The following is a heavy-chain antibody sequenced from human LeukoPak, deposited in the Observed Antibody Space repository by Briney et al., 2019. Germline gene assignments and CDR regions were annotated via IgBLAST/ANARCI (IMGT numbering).Heavy chain of an antibody. CDR3: AKTDRGSGLADYFHY. D-gene: IGHD3-10*01. V-gene: IGHV3-23*01. CDR2: ISGAGGST. J-gene: IGHJ4*02. Sequence: SGGSLRLSCAASGFTFSSYAMGWVRQAPGKGLEWVSAISGAGGSTYYADSVKGRFTISRDNSKNTLYLQMNSLRAEDTAVYYCAKTDRGSGLADYFHYWGQGTLVTVSS. CDR1: GFTFSSYA.